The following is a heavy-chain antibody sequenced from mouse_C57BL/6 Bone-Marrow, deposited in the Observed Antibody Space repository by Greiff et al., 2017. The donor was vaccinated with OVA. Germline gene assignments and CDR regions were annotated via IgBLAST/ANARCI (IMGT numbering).Heavy chain of an antibody. V-gene: IGHV14-4*01. D-gene: IGHD6-1*01. CDR3: TPLPDFDY. CDR1: GFNIKDDY. J-gene: IGHJ2*01. Sequence: EVQLVESGAELVRPGASVKLSCTASGFNIKDDYMHWVKQRPEQGLEWIGWIDPENGDTEYASKFQGKATITADTSSNTAYLQLSSLTSEDTAVYYCTPLPDFDYWGQGTTLTVSS. CDR2: IDPENGDT.